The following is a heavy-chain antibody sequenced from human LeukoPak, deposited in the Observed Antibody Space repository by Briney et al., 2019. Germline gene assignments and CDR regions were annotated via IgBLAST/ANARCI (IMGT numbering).Heavy chain of an antibody. D-gene: IGHD2-15*01. CDR1: GGSISSGGYY. V-gene: IGHV4-31*03. CDR2: IYYSGST. Sequence: PSQTLSLTCTVSGGSISSGGYYWSWIRQHPGKGLEWIGYIYYSGSTYYNPSLKSRVTISVDTSKNQFSLKLSSVTAADTAVYYCARGRATPGLRIRYNWFDPWGQGTLVTVSS. J-gene: IGHJ5*02. CDR3: ARGRATPGLRIRYNWFDP.